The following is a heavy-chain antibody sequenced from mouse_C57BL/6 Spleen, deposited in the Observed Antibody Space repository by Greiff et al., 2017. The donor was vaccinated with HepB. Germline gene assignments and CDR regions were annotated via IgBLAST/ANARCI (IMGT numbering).Heavy chain of an antibody. CDR2: IDPSDSYT. V-gene: IGHV1-50*01. CDR1: GYTFTSYW. CDR3: ARGGGYFDV. J-gene: IGHJ1*03. Sequence: QVQLQQPGAELVKPGASVKLSCKASGYTFTSYWMQWVKQRPGQGLEWIGEIDPSDSYTNYNQKFKGKATLTVDTSSSTAYMQLSSLTAEDSAVYSCARGGGYFDVWGTGTTVTVSS.